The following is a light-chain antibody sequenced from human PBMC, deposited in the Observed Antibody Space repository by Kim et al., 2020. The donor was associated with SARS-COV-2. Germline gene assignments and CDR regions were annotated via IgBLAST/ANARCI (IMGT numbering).Light chain of an antibody. CDR3: QQSYSSPPT. CDR1: KSISRH. V-gene: IGKV1-39*01. Sequence: ASIGDCATITCRASKSISRHFNWYQKRPGESPKLLIYGASNLQSGVPSSYSGSGSGTDFTLTSSSLQHEDFATYYCQQSYSSPPTFGQGTKVDIK. J-gene: IGKJ1*01. CDR2: GAS.